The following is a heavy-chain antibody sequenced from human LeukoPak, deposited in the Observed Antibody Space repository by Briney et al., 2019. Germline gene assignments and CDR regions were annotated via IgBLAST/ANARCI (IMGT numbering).Heavy chain of an antibody. D-gene: IGHD6-19*01. CDR1: GGSISSSSYY. J-gene: IGHJ2*01. CDR2: IYYSGST. CDR3: ARDEISSGWSERYFDL. Sequence: SETLSLTCTVSGGSISSSSYYWGWIRQPPGKGLEWIGSIYYSGSTYYNPSLKSRVTISVDTSKNQFSLKLSSVTAADTAVYYCARDEISSGWSERYFDLWGRGTLVTVSS. V-gene: IGHV4-39*02.